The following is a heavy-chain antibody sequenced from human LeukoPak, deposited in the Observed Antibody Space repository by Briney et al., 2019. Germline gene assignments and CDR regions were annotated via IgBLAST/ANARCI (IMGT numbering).Heavy chain of an antibody. CDR3: ARHSVGYCSSTSCYMTSGFDP. Sequence: GESLKTSCKGSGYSFNTYWIGWVRQMPGKGLEWMGIIYPGDSDTKYSPSFQGQVTISADKSISTAYLQWSSLKASDTAMYYCARHSVGYCSSTSCYMTSGFDPWGQGTLVTVSS. D-gene: IGHD2-2*02. V-gene: IGHV5-51*01. J-gene: IGHJ5*02. CDR1: GYSFNTYW. CDR2: IYPGDSDT.